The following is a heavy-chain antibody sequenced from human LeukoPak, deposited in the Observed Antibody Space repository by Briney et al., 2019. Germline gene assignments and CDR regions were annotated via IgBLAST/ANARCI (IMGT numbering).Heavy chain of an antibody. CDR2: INPEGSEK. D-gene: IGHD6-19*01. CDR1: GLTFSSSW. Sequence: SGGSLRLSCAVSGLTFSSSWMDWVRQAPGKGLEWVASINPEGSEKYSADSVKGRFTISRDNAKNSLYLQMNSLRAEDTAVYYCAREKFLEWYAVAGTFGYFDYWGQGTLVTVSS. V-gene: IGHV3-7*03. J-gene: IGHJ4*02. CDR3: AREKFLEWYAVAGTFGYFDY.